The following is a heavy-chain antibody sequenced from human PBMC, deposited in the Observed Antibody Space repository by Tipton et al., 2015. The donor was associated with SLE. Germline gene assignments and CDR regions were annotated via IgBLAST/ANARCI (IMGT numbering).Heavy chain of an antibody. CDR1: GGSISSSSYY. J-gene: IGHJ4*02. V-gene: IGHV4-39*07. CDR2: INHSGST. D-gene: IGHD3-3*01. CDR3: ARGGIIQPFDY. Sequence: TLSLTCTVSGGSISSSSYYWGWIRQPPGKGLEWIGEINHSGSTNYNPSLKSRVTISVDTSKNQFSLKLSSVTAADTAVYYCARGGIIQPFDYWGQGTLVTVSS.